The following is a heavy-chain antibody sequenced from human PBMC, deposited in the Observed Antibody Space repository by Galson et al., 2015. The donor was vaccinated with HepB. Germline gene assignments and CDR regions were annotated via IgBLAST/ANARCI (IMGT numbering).Heavy chain of an antibody. CDR1: GFTFSSYW. CDR3: ATGLLWSGEFT. D-gene: IGHD3-10*01. Sequence: SLRLSCAASGFTFSSYWMHWVRQAPGKGLVWVSRISSDGSSTSYADSVKGRFAISRDNAKNTLYLQMNSLRVEDTALYYCATGLLWSGEFTWGQGTLVTVSA. V-gene: IGHV3-74*01. CDR2: ISSDGSST. J-gene: IGHJ5*02.